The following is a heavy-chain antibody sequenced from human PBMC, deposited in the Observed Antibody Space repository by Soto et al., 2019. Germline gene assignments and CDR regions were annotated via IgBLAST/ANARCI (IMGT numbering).Heavy chain of an antibody. J-gene: IGHJ4*02. CDR1: GGTFSSYT. CDR2: IIPILGIA. D-gene: IGHD3-10*01. V-gene: IGHV1-69*02. CDR3: SRVDPGETSAYDH. Sequence: SVKVSCKASGGTFSSYTISWVRQAPGQGLEWMGRIIPILGIANYAQKFQGRVTITADKSTSTAYMELSSLRSEDTAVYYCSRVDPGETSAYDHWGQGALVTVSS.